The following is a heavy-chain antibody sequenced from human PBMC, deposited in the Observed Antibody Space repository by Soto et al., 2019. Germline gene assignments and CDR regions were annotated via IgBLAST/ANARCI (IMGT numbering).Heavy chain of an antibody. D-gene: IGHD3-16*01. CDR1: GFRFCDYN. V-gene: IGHV3-43*01. CDR3: ARETLSYGSALDV. J-gene: IGHJ6*02. CDR2: ITWNGGNT. Sequence: GGSLRLSCAASGFRFCDYNMRWVRQAPGKGLEWVSLITWNGGNTYYADSVKGRFTISRDGTTKSVSLQMTSLKREDTGLYYCARETLSYGSALDVWGQGTTVTVSS.